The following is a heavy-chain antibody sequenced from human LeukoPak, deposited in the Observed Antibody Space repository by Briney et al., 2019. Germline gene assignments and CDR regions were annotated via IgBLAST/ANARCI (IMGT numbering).Heavy chain of an antibody. D-gene: IGHD4-17*01. J-gene: IGHJ6*02. Sequence: GRSLRLSCAASGFTFSSYAMHWVRQAPGKGLEWVAVISYDGSNKYYADSVKGRFTISRDNSKNTLYLQMNSLRAEDTAVYYCARAHRFGDYVRYYDYGMDVWGQGTTVTVSS. CDR1: GFTFSSYA. CDR3: ARAHRFGDYVRYYDYGMDV. CDR2: ISYDGSNK. V-gene: IGHV3-30*04.